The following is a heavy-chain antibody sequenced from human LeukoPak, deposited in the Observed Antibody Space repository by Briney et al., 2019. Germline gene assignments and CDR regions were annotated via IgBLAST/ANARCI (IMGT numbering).Heavy chain of an antibody. CDR3: ARGLFLSAYLDAFDI. D-gene: IGHD3-22*01. CDR1: GFTVSNKY. V-gene: IGHV3-53*01. Sequence: GVLRLSCAASGFTVSNKYMTWVRQAPGKGLEWVSLIYSDGRTYYADSVKGRCTISRSNSKTTLYLQMNSLRVADTAVYYCARGLFLSAYLDAFDIWGQGTVVTVSS. CDR2: IYSDGRT. J-gene: IGHJ3*02.